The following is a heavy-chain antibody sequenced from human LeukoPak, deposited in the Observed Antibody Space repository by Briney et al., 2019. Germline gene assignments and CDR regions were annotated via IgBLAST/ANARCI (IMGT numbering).Heavy chain of an antibody. CDR1: GYTLTELS. Sequence: ASVKVSCKVSGYTLTELSMHWVRQAPGKGLEWVGGFDPEDGETIYAQKFQGRVTMTEDTSTDTAYMELSSLRSEDTAVYYCATFHSSSWYGTFDIWGQGTMVTVSS. CDR2: FDPEDGET. D-gene: IGHD6-13*01. CDR3: ATFHSSSWYGTFDI. J-gene: IGHJ3*02. V-gene: IGHV1-24*01.